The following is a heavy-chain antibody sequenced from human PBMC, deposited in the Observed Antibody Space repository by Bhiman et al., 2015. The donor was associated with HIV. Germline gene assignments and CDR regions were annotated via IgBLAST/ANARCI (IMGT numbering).Heavy chain of an antibody. Sequence: EVQLVESGGGLVKPGGSLRLSCAASGFTFSTYNMNWVRQAPGKGLEWVSSISRSSSYIYYADSIKGRFTISRDNAKNTLYLQMNSLRAEDTAVYYCARGRRSSEGSSWYFYYYYMDVWGKGTTVTVSS. V-gene: IGHV3-21*01. D-gene: IGHD6-13*01. J-gene: IGHJ6*03. CDR1: GFTFSTYN. CDR3: ARGRRSSEGSSWYFYYYYMDV. CDR2: ISRSSSYI.